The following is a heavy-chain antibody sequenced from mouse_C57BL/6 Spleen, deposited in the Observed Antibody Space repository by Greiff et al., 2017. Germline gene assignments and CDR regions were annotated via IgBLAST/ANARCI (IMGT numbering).Heavy chain of an antibody. CDR2: INPNNGGT. CDR3: ARGLLRSLMDY. J-gene: IGHJ4*01. V-gene: IGHV1-18*01. Sequence: EVQLQQSGPELVKPGASVKIPCKASGYTFTDYNMDWVKQSHGKSLEWIGDINPNNGGTIYNQKFKGKATLTVAKSSSTAYMELRSLTSEDTAVYYCARGLLRSLMDYWGQGTSVTVSS. CDR1: GYTFTDYN. D-gene: IGHD1-1*01.